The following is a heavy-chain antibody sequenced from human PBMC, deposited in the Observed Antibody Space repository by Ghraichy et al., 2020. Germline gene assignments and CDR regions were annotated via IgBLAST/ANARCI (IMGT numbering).Heavy chain of an antibody. V-gene: IGHV3-48*01. CDR2: ISSSSATI. CDR1: ELTFGHYS. Sequence: GGSLRLSCAGSELTFGHYSMNWVRQAPGKGLEWISYISSSSATIYYADSVKGRFTISRDNAKKSLYLQMNSLRVEDTAVYYCARRTYYQSRYYGLDVWGRGTTVTVSS. J-gene: IGHJ6*02. D-gene: IGHD3-10*01. CDR3: ARRTYYQSRYYGLDV.